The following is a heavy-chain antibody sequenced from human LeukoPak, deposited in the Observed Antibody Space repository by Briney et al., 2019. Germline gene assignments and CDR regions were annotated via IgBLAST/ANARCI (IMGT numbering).Heavy chain of an antibody. V-gene: IGHV1-69*13. CDR3: ARETYSGSYYFDY. J-gene: IGHJ4*02. Sequence: ASVKVSCKASGGTFSSYAISWVRQAPGQGLEWMGGIIPIFGTANYAQKFQGRVTITADESTSTAYMELSSLRSEDTAVYYCARETYSGSYYFDYWGRGTLVTVSS. CDR2: IIPIFGTA. D-gene: IGHD1-26*01. CDR1: GGTFSSYA.